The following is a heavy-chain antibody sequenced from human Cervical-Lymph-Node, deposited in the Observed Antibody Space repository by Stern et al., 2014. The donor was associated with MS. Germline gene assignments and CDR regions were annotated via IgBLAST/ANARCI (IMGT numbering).Heavy chain of an antibody. Sequence: EEQLVESGGGLVQPGGSLRLSCAASGFTFSSYWMSWVRQAPGKGLEWVANIKEDGSEKNYVDSVKGRCAISRDNAKNSLYLQMNSLRAEDTAVFYCARRSAITGYFDYWGQGTLVTVSS. D-gene: IGHD2-2*01. J-gene: IGHJ4*02. CDR2: IKEDGSEK. V-gene: IGHV3-7*01. CDR1: GFTFSSYW. CDR3: ARRSAITGYFDY.